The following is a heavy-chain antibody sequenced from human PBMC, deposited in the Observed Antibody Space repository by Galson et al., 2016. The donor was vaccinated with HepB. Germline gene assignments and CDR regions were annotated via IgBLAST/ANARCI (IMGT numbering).Heavy chain of an antibody. CDR1: GFTVSNNY. J-gene: IGHJ4*02. Sequence: SLRFSCAASGFTVSNNYMTWVRQAPGKGLEYVSVIYSGGNTRYADSVKGRFTISRDNSKNTVYLQMNSLRAEDTAVYYCSTLNPASPYFDYWGQGTLVTVSS. CDR3: STLNPASPYFDY. V-gene: IGHV3-53*01. CDR2: IYSGGNT.